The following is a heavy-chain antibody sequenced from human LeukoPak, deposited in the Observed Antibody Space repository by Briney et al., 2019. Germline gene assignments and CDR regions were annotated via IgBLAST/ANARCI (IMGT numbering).Heavy chain of an antibody. CDR1: GYTFTSYG. V-gene: IGHV1-18*01. Sequence: GASLKVSCKASGYTFTSYGISWVRQAPGQGLEWMGGISGYNGNTKYAHKVQGRVTMTTDTSTGTAYMELRSLRSDDTAVYYCARAYSYGSDYYYGMDVWGQGTTVAVSS. CDR2: ISGYNGNT. J-gene: IGHJ6*02. CDR3: ARAYSYGSDYYYGMDV. D-gene: IGHD5-18*01.